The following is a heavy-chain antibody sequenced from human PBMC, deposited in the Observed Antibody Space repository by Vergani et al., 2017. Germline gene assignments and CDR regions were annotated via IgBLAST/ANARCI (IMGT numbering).Heavy chain of an antibody. J-gene: IGHJ6*02. CDR2: MNPNSGNT. D-gene: IGHD1-14*01. V-gene: IGHV1-8*01. CDR3: ARAVTSRFYYYYGMDV. Sequence: QVQLVQSGAEVKKPGASVKVSCKASGYTFTSYDINWVRQATGQGLEWVGWMNPNSGNTGYAQKFQGRVTMTRNTSISTAYMELSSLRSEDTAVYYCARAVTSRFYYYYGMDVWGQGTTVTVSS. CDR1: GYTFTSYD.